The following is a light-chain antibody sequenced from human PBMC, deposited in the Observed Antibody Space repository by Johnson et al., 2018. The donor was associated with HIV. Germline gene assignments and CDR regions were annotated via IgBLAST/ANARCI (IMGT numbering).Light chain of an antibody. CDR2: DNN. V-gene: IGLV1-51*01. CDR3: GTWDSSLSAYV. CDR1: SSNIGNNY. Sequence: QSVLTQPPSVSAAPGQKVTISCSGSSSNIGNNYVSWYQQLPGTAPKLLIYDNNKRPSGIPDRFSGSKSGTSATLCITGPQTGDEADYYCGTWDSSLSAYVFGTGTKVTVL. J-gene: IGLJ1*01.